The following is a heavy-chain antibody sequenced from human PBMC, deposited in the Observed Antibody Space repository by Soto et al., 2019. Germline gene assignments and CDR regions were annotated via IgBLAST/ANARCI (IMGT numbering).Heavy chain of an antibody. Sequence: GGSLRLSCAASGFTFSSYAMHWVRQAPGKGLEYVSAISSNGGSTYYANSVKGRFTISRDNSKNTLYLQMGSLRAEDMAVYYCARDCREVGYCSSTSCYMNYYYYYMDVWGKGTTVTVSS. CDR2: ISSNGGST. D-gene: IGHD2-2*02. CDR1: GFTFSSYA. V-gene: IGHV3-64*01. J-gene: IGHJ6*03. CDR3: ARDCREVGYCSSTSCYMNYYYYYMDV.